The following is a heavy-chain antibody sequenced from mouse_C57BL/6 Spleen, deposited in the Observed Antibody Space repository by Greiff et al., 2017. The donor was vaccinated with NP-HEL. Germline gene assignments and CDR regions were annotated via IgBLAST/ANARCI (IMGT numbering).Heavy chain of an antibody. CDR1: GFTFSSYA. V-gene: IGHV5-4*01. CDR3: ARDGRETAQAPGAD. J-gene: IGHJ3*01. CDR2: ISDGGSYT. Sequence: VQLKESGGGLVKPGGSLKLSCAASGFTFSSYAMSWVRQTPEKRLEWVATISDGGSYTYYPDNVKGRFTISRDNAKNNLYLQMSHLKSEDTAMYYCARDGRETAQAPGADWGQGTLVTVSA. D-gene: IGHD3-2*02.